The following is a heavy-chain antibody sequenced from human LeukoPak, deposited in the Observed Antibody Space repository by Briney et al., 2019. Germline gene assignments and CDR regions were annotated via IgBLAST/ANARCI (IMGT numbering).Heavy chain of an antibody. J-gene: IGHJ4*02. D-gene: IGHD6-13*01. Sequence: SVKVSCKASGGSFSSYSISWVRQAPGQGLEWMGRIIPVLRTPNYAQKFQGRVTITADKSTSTAYMELSSLRSEDTAVYYCARDLHLGSSSWFGYWGQGTLVTVSS. V-gene: IGHV1-69*08. CDR2: IIPVLRTP. CDR1: GGSFSSYS. CDR3: ARDLHLGSSSWFGY.